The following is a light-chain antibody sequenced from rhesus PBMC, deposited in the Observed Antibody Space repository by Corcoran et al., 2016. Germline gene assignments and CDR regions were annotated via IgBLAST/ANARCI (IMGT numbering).Light chain of an antibody. V-gene: IGLV2-23*01. CDR3: SSYAGSNTFI. CDR1: SSDIGRYNY. CDR2: DVT. J-gene: IGLJ1*01. Sequence: QAALTQPPSVSGSPGQSVTISCTGTSSDIGRYNYVSWYQQHPGKAPKLMIYDVTKRPSGVSDRFSGSKSGNTASLTISGLQAEDEADYYCSSYAGSNTFIFGTGTRLTVL.